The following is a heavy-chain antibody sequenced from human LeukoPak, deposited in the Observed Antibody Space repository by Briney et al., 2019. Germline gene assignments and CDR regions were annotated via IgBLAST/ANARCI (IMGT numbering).Heavy chain of an antibody. V-gene: IGHV3-9*01. CDR3: AKGTWQQLVNVDDAFDI. J-gene: IGHJ3*02. Sequence: GGSLRLSCAASGFTFDDYAMHWVRQAPGKGLEWVSGISWNSGSIGYADSVKGRFTISRDNAKNSLYLQMNSLRAEDTALYYCAKGTWQQLVNVDDAFDIWGQGTMVTVSS. D-gene: IGHD6-13*01. CDR1: GFTFDDYA. CDR2: ISWNSGSI.